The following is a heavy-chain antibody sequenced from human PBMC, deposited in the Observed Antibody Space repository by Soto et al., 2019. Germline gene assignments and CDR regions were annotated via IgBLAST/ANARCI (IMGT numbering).Heavy chain of an antibody. J-gene: IGHJ6*04. CDR2: IYYSGST. CDR3: AKISLGSRVGPPHDYYDGREV. Sequence: SESLSLTCTVSGGSISSYYWSWIRQPPGEGLEWIGYIYYSGSTNYNPSLKSRVTISVDTSKNQFSLKLSSVTAGDTAVYYCAKISLGSRVGPPHDYYDGREVWGKGTGVTVPP. CDR1: GGSISSYY. D-gene: IGHD3-3*02. V-gene: IGHV4-59*01.